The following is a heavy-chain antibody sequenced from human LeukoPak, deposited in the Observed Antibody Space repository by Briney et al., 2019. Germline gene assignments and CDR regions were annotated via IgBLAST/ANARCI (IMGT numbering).Heavy chain of an antibody. V-gene: IGHV3-30*01. D-gene: IGHD2-21*01. CDR2: ISYDGSNK. CDR3: ARALIAYRVDPSDY. CDR1: GFTFSSYA. J-gene: IGHJ4*02. Sequence: GGSLRLSRAASGFTFSSYAMHWVRQAPGKGLEWVAVISYDGSNKYYADSVKGRFTISRDNSKNTLYLQMNSLRAEDTAVYYCARALIAYRVDPSDYWGQGTLVTVSS.